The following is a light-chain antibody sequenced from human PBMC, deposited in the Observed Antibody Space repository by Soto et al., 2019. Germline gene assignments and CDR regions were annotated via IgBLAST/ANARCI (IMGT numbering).Light chain of an antibody. CDR2: TDS. CDR1: NSNIGGNY. J-gene: IGLJ3*02. CDR3: AAWDDSLSGRV. V-gene: IGLV1-47*02. Sequence: QAVVTQPPSASGTPGQRVTISCSGSNSNIGGNYVFWYQQLPGTAPKLLIYTDSHRPSGVPDRFSGSKSGTSASLAISWLRSEDEADYYCAAWDDSLSGRVFGGGTKLTVL.